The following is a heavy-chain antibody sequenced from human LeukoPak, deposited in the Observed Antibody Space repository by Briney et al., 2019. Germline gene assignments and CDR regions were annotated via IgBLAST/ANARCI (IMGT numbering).Heavy chain of an antibody. CDR1: GYIFTSYM. V-gene: IGHV5-51*01. Sequence: GESINISFKAAGYIFTSYMSGWARALRGKGLAWMGIIYPGDSDPRYSPSFPGQVTISADKSISNAYLQWSSLKASDTAMYYCARLDTAMVLILYWGQGTLVTVSS. CDR2: IYPGDSDP. J-gene: IGHJ4*02. CDR3: ARLDTAMVLILY. D-gene: IGHD5-18*01.